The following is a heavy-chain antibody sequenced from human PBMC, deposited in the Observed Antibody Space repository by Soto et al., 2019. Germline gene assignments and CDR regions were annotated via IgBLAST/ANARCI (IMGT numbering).Heavy chain of an antibody. CDR1: GFTFSSYS. J-gene: IGHJ6*03. CDR2: ISSSSSTI. D-gene: IGHD3-3*01. V-gene: IGHV3-48*04. CDR3: ARDPSWSDYYYYMDV. Sequence: GGSLRLSCAASGFTFSSYSMNWVRQAPGKGLEWVSYISSSSSTIYYADSVKGRFTISRDNAKNSLYLQMNSLRAEDTAVYYCARDPSWSDYYYYMDVWGKGTTVTVSS.